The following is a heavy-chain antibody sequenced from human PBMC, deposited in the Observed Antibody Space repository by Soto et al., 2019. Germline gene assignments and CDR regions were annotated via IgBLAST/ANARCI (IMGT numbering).Heavy chain of an antibody. CDR2: IYYSGST. CDR1: GGSISSYY. V-gene: IGHV4-59*01. Sequence: QVQLQESGPGLVKPSETLSLTCTVSGGSISSYYWSWIRQPPGKGLEWIGYIYYSGSTNYNPSLKRRVTISVDTSTNQFSLKLSSVTAADTALDYCARDMYFWEPGYMDVGVKGTTVTVSS. D-gene: IGHD3-16*01. J-gene: IGHJ6*03. CDR3: ARDMYFWEPGYMDV.